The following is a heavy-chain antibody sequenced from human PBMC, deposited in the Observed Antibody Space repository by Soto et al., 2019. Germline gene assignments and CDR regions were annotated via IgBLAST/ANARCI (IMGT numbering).Heavy chain of an antibody. D-gene: IGHD6-13*01. V-gene: IGHV3-11*01. CDR1: GFTFSDYY. CDR2: ISSSGSTI. Sequence: GGSLRLSCAASGFTFSDYYMSWIRQAPGKGLEWVSYISSSGSTIYYADSVKGRFTISRDNAKNSLYLQMNSLRAEETAVYYCARFSIAAAGTVGMQDDAFDIWGQGTMVTVSS. CDR3: ARFSIAAAGTVGMQDDAFDI. J-gene: IGHJ3*02.